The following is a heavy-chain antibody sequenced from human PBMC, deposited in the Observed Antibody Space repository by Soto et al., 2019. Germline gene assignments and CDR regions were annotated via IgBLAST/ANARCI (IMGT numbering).Heavy chain of an antibody. V-gene: IGHV3-30-3*01. CDR1: GFTFSDYA. CDR3: AGADN. CDR2: IAYDGSNN. J-gene: IGHJ4*02. Sequence: QVQLVESGGGVVQPGRSLRLSCVASGFTFSDYAMYWVRQAPGKGLEWVALIAYDGSNNHCADSVKGRFTISRDNSKNTLYLQMDSLRGEDTATYYFAGADNWGQGTVVTVSS.